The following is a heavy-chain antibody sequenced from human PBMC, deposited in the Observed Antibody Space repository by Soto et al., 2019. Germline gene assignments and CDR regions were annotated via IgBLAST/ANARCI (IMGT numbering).Heavy chain of an antibody. J-gene: IGHJ4*02. V-gene: IGHV4-38-2*01. Sequence: SETLSLTCAVSGYSISSGYYWGWIRQPPGKGLEWIGSIYHSGSTYYNPSLKSRVTISVDTSKNQFSLKLSSVTAADTAVYYCAARYGSGSYLLVWGQGTLVTVS. CDR3: AARYGSGSYLLV. CDR1: GYSISSGYY. CDR2: IYHSGST. D-gene: IGHD3-10*01.